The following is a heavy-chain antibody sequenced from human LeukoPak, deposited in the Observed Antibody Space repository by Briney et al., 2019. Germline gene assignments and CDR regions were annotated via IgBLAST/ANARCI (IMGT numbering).Heavy chain of an antibody. CDR3: APGCRSTSCDMDYFDY. CDR2: VSGTGGST. V-gene: IGHV3-23*01. J-gene: IGHJ4*02. D-gene: IGHD2-2*02. CDR1: GXTFTXYA. Sequence: PGGSLRLSCAVSGXTFTXYAXXWXXXAXGXXLXXVXXVSGTGGSTYSADSVKGRFTISRDNSKNTLYLQMNSLRAEDTAVYYCAPGCRSTSCDMDYFDYWGQGTLVTVSS.